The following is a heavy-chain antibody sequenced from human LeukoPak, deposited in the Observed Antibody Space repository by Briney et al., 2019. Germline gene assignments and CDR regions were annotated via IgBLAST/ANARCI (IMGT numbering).Heavy chain of an antibody. J-gene: IGHJ4*02. V-gene: IGHV3-7*05. CDR2: IKPDGSEK. CDR1: GITFGSYW. Sequence: GGSLRLSCAASGITFGSYWMTWVRQAPGKGLECVANIKPDGSEKHYVDSVEGRFTISRDNAKNSLFLEMNSLRAEDTAVYYCARGRMAVAGSYEYRGQGTLVTVSS. D-gene: IGHD6-19*01. CDR3: ARGRMAVAGSYEY.